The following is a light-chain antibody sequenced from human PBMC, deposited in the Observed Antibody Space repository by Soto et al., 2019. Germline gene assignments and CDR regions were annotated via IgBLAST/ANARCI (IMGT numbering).Light chain of an antibody. Sequence: DIQMTQSPSTLSGSVGYRVTITCRASQTISSWLAWYQQKPGKAPKLLIYKASTLKSGVPSRFSGSGSGTEFTLTISSLQPDDFATYYCQQYTLYLETFGQGTTVDIK. CDR3: QQYTLYLET. CDR2: KAS. J-gene: IGKJ1*01. CDR1: QTISSW. V-gene: IGKV1-5*03.